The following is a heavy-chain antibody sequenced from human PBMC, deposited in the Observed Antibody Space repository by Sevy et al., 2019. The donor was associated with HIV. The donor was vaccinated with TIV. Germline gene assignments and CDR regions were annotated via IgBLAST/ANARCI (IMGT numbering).Heavy chain of an antibody. V-gene: IGHV3-23*01. Sequence: GGSLRLSCAASGFTFTSYAMSWVRHAPGKGLEWVSAISGSGGRTYYADSVKGRFTISRDNSKNTLNLRMNSLRAEDTAIYYCAKPTSYVYGSSSDPLPSSRNDYWGQGTLVTVSS. CDR1: GFTFTSYA. J-gene: IGHJ4*02. D-gene: IGHD3-10*01. CDR3: AKPTSYVYGSSSDPLPSSRNDY. CDR2: ISGSGGRT.